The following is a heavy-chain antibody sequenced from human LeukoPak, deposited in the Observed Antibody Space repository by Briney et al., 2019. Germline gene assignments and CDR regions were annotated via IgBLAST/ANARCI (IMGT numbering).Heavy chain of an antibody. CDR3: ARIREYRGYSGYDVYYYYGMDV. CDR1: GGTFSSYA. D-gene: IGHD5-12*01. CDR2: IIPILGIA. Sequence: SVKVSCKASGGTFSSYAISWVRQAPGQGLEWMGRIIPILGIANYAQKFQGRVTITADKSTSTAYMELSSLRSEDTAVYYCARIREYRGYSGYDVYYYYGMDVWAKGPRSPSP. J-gene: IGHJ6*02. V-gene: IGHV1-69*04.